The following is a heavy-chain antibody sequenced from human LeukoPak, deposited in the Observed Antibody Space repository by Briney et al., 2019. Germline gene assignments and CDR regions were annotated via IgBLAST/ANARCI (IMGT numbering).Heavy chain of an antibody. V-gene: IGHV3-48*03. CDR2: ISSSGTI. J-gene: IGHJ4*02. CDR1: GFTFSSYE. CDR3: ARRRPYFDY. Sequence: PGGSLRLSCAASGFTFSSYEMNWVRQAPGKGLEWVSYISSSGTIYYADSVKGRFTISRDNAKNSLYLQMSSLRAEDTAVYYCARRRPYFDYWGQGTLVTVSS.